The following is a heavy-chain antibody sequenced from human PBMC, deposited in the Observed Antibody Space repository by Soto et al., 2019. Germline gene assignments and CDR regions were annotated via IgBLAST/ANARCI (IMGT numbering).Heavy chain of an antibody. D-gene: IGHD1-26*01. V-gene: IGHV1-46*01. CDR2: IDPSGGST. Sequence: QVQLVQSGAEVKKPGASVKVSSKASGYTFTASYMHWVRQAPGQGLEWMGIIDPSGGSTSYSQKFQGRVTMTRDTSTSTVYMELNSLRSEDTAVFYCARDSGHYYRSDAFDKWGQGTMVTVSS. J-gene: IGHJ3*02. CDR3: ARDSGHYYRSDAFDK. CDR1: GYTFTASY.